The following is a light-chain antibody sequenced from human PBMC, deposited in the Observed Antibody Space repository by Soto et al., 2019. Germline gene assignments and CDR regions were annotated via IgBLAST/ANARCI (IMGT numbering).Light chain of an antibody. V-gene: IGKV1-27*01. CDR3: QKYDSAPRT. Sequence: DVQVTQSPSSLSASVGDRFNISCRTSRGIYNYLAWYQQKSGQIPKLLINAASSLQSGVPSRFSGSGSGTDFTLSISSLQPEDVATYYCQKYDSAPRTFGQGTKVDIK. J-gene: IGKJ1*01. CDR1: RGIYNY. CDR2: AAS.